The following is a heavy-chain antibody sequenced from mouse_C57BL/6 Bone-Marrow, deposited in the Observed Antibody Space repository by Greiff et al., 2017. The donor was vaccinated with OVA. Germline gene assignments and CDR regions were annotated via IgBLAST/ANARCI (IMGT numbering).Heavy chain of an antibody. V-gene: IGHV14-3*01. CDR1: GFNIKNTY. CDR3: ARWYYGSSYENFDY. J-gene: IGHJ2*01. Sequence: VQLQQSVAELVRPGASVKLSCTASGFNIKNTYMHWVKQRPEQGLEWIGRIDPANGNTKYDPKFQGKATITADTSSNTAYLQLSSLTSEDTAIYYVARWYYGSSYENFDYWGQGTTLTVSS. D-gene: IGHD1-1*01. CDR2: IDPANGNT.